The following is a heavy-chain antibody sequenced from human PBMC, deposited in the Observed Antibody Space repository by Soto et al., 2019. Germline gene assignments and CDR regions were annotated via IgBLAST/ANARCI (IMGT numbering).Heavy chain of an antibody. Sequence: ASVKVSCKASGYSFTRHYVHWVRQAPGQGLEWMGIINPGGGSPSYAQNFQGRVTMTTDTSTSTVYMDLSGLRSEDTAVYYCARDPSSGNGVDYWGQGTLVTVSS. V-gene: IGHV1-46*01. D-gene: IGHD1-26*01. CDR1: GYSFTRHY. J-gene: IGHJ4*02. CDR2: INPGGGSP. CDR3: ARDPSSGNGVDY.